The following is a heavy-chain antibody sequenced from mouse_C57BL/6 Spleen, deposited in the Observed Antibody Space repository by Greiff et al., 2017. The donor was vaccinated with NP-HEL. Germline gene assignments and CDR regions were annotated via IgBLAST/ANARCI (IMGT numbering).Heavy chain of an antibody. V-gene: IGHV1-64*01. CDR3: ARGGNYGSSHFDY. D-gene: IGHD1-1*01. CDR1: GYTFTSYW. J-gene: IGHJ2*01. CDR2: IHPNSGST. Sequence: QVQLQQPGAELVKPGASVKLSCKASGYTFTSYWMHWVTQRPGQGLEWIGMIHPNSGSTNYNEKFKSKATLTVDKSSSTAYMQLSSLTSEDSAVYYCARGGNYGSSHFDYWGQGTTLTVSS.